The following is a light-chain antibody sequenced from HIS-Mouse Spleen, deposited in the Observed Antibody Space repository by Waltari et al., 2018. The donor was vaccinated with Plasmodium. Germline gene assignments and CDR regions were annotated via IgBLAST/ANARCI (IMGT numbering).Light chain of an antibody. CDR1: QSVSSY. CDR2: DAS. J-gene: IGKJ3*01. CDR3: QQRSNWPFT. V-gene: IGKV3-11*01. Sequence: EIVLTQSPATLSLSPGERATLSCRDSQSVSSYLAWYQQKPGQAPRLLIYDASNRATGIPARFSGSGSGTDFTLTISRLEPEDFAVYYCQQRSNWPFTCGPGTKVDIK.